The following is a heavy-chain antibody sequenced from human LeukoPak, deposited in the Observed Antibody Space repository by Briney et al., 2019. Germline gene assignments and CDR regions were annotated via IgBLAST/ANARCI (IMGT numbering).Heavy chain of an antibody. V-gene: IGHV4-38-2*02. CDR2: IYYSGST. Sequence: SETLSLTCTVSGYSINSGYYWSWIRQPPGKRLEWIGSIYYSGSTYSNPTLKSRLTISVDTSKNQISLNLTSVTAADAAVYYCARGGVVKGYDYWGQGTLVTVSS. J-gene: IGHJ4*02. D-gene: IGHD4-23*01. CDR3: ARGGVVKGYDY. CDR1: GYSINSGYY.